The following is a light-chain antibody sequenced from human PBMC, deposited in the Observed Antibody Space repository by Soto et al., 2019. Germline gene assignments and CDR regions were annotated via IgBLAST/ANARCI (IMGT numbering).Light chain of an antibody. Sequence: QSALTQPASVSGSPGQSITISCTGSSSDVGSYNLVSWYQQHPGKAPKLMIYEGSKRPSGVSNRFSGSKSGNTASLTISGLQAEDEADYYCCSYAGRWVFSGGTKL. CDR2: EGS. J-gene: IGLJ3*02. CDR1: SSDVGSYNL. CDR3: CSYAGRWV. V-gene: IGLV2-23*01.